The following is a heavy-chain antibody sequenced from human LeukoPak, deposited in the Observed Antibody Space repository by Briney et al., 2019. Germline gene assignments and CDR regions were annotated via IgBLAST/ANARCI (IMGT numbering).Heavy chain of an antibody. CDR1: GFTFNTYA. J-gene: IGHJ6*02. V-gene: IGHV3-23*01. Sequence: GGSLRLSCAASGFTFNTYAMSWVRQAPGKGLEWVSGVSGSGGNTYYADSVKGRFTISRDNSKNTLYLEMNSLRAEDTAVYYCASDRCGDIFFYGMAVLGQGTTVIVSS. CDR2: VSGSGGNT. D-gene: IGHD2-21*01. CDR3: ASDRCGDIFFYGMAV.